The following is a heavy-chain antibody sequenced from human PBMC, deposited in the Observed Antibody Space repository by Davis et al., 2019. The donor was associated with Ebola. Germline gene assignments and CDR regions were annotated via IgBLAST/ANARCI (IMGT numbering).Heavy chain of an antibody. D-gene: IGHD4-17*01. CDR2: IWYDGSNK. CDR3: ARVPYGDYGVDY. V-gene: IGHV3-33*01. J-gene: IGHJ4*02. Sequence: GGSLRLSCAASGFTFSSYGMHWVRQAPGKGLEWVAVIWYDGSNKYYADSVKGRFTISRDNSKNTLYLQMNSLRAEDTAVYYCARVPYGDYGVDYWGQGTLVTVSS. CDR1: GFTFSSYG.